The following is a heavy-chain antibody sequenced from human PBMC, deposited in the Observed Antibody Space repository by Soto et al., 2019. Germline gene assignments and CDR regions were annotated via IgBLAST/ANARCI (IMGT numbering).Heavy chain of an antibody. CDR3: ARSRAAAPPRVGMDV. Sequence: PGGSLRLSCAASGFTFRNSWMHWVRQAPGKGLVWVSRINNDGTNTDYADSVKGRFTISRDNAKNTVYLQVNNLRAEDTAVYYCARSRAAAPPRVGMDVWGQGTTVTVSS. V-gene: IGHV3-74*01. CDR2: INNDGTNT. D-gene: IGHD6-13*01. CDR1: GFTFRNSW. J-gene: IGHJ6*02.